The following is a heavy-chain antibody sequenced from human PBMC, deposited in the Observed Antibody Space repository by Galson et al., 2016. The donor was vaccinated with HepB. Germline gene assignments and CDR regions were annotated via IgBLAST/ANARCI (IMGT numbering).Heavy chain of an antibody. Sequence: CAISGDSVSSNSAAWNWIRQSPSRGLEWLGRTYYRSKWYNEYAQSVKSRITINPDTPKNQFSLQLNSVTPDDTAVYYCARENLGDCGGGICYYRNFNYWGQGTLVTVSS. CDR2: TYYRSKWYN. V-gene: IGHV6-1*01. D-gene: IGHD2-15*01. CDR3: ARENLGDCGGGICYYRNFNY. CDR1: GDSVSSNSAA. J-gene: IGHJ4*02.